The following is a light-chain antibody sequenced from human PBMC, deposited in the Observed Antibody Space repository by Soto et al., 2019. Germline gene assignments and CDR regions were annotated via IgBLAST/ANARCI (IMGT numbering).Light chain of an antibody. CDR1: QGISSE. V-gene: IGKV3-15*01. CDR2: GAS. CDR3: QQGHNWPIT. J-gene: IGKJ2*01. Sequence: EIVMTQSPATLSLSPGERAALSCRASQGISSELAWYQQKPGQPPRLLIYGASTRATGVPARFTGSGSGSDFTLTISGLQSEDFAVYYCQQGHNWPITFGQGTRLEI.